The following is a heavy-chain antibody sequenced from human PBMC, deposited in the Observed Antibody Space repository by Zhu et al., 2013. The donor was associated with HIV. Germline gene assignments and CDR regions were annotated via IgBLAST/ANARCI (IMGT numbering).Heavy chain of an antibody. CDR3: AREGSSSWYRTYYFDY. CDR1: GGSISSGGYY. D-gene: IGHD6-13*01. V-gene: IGHV4-31*03. Sequence: QVQLQESGPGLVKPSQTLSLTCTVSGGSISSGGYYWSWIRQHPGKGLEWIGYIYYSGSTYYNPSLKSRVTISVDTSKNQFSLKLSSVTAADTAVYYCAREGSSSWYRTYYFDYWGQGTLVTVSS. J-gene: IGHJ4*02. CDR2: IYYSGST.